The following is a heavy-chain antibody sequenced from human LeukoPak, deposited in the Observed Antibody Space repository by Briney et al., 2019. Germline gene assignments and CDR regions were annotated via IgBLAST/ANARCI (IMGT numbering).Heavy chain of an antibody. CDR1: GFTLSSYA. J-gene: IGHJ4*02. D-gene: IGHD3-16*01. CDR3: AKGYYDYVWGSHYFDY. Sequence: GGSLRLSCAASGFTLSSYAMSWVRQAPGKWLEWVSAISGSGGSTYYADSVKGRFTISRDNSRDTLYLQMNSLRAEDTAVYYCAKGYYDYVWGSHYFDYWGQGTLVTVSS. CDR2: ISGSGGST. V-gene: IGHV3-23*01.